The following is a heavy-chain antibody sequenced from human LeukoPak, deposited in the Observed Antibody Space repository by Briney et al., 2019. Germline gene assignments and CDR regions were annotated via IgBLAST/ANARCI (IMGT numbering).Heavy chain of an antibody. CDR2: IIPIFDTA. J-gene: IGHJ6*03. CDR1: GGTFSSYA. V-gene: IGHV1-69*05. CDR3: ARDRRGTVVPPSGDYYYYTDV. Sequence: SVKVSCKASGGTFSSYAISWVRQAPGHGLEWMGGIIPIFDTANYAQKFQGRVTITTDESTSTAYMELSSLRSEDTAVYYCARDRRGTVVPPSGDYYYYTDVWGKGTTVTVSS. D-gene: IGHD2-2*01.